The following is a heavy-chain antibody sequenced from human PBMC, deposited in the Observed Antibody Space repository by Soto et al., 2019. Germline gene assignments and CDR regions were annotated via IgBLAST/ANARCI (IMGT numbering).Heavy chain of an antibody. V-gene: IGHV4-31*03. CDR1: GGSISSVGYY. D-gene: IGHD3-3*01. Sequence: PSETLSLTCTVSGGSISSVGYYWSWIRQHPGKSQEWIGYIYYSGSTYYNPSLKSRVTISVDTSKNQFSLKLSSVTAADTAVYYCARDRTYYDFWSGSYYYYGMDVWGQGTTVTVSS. J-gene: IGHJ6*02. CDR3: ARDRTYYDFWSGSYYYYGMDV. CDR2: IYYSGST.